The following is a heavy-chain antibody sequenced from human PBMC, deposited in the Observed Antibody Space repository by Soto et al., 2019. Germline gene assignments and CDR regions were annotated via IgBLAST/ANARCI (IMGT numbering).Heavy chain of an antibody. Sequence: SETLSLTXTVSGASISSGDYYWSWIRQPPGKGLEWIGYMYYSGSTYYNPSLKSRVTISVDTSKNQFSLKLSSVTAADTAIYYCARVDTMILVVDSWGFDIWGQGTMVTVSS. CDR1: GASISSGDYY. V-gene: IGHV4-30-4*01. J-gene: IGHJ3*02. D-gene: IGHD3-22*01. CDR2: MYYSGST. CDR3: ARVDTMILVVDSWGFDI.